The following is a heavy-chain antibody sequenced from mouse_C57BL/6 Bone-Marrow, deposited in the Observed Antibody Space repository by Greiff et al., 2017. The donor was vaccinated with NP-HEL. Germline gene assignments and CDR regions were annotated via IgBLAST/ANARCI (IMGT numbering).Heavy chain of an antibody. CDR2: IDPETGGT. V-gene: IGHV1-15*01. CDR1: GYTFTDYE. J-gene: IGHJ1*03. D-gene: IGHD1-1*02. CDR3: TRRTIFFDV. Sequence: VQVVESGAELVRPGASVTLSCKASGYTFTDYEMHWVKQTPVHGLEWIGAIDPETGGTAYNQKFKGKAILTADKSSSTAYMELRSLTSEDSAVYYCTRRTIFFDVWGTGTTVTVSS.